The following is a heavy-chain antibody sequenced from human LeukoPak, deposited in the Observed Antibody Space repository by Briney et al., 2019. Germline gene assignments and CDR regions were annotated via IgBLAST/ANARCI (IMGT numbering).Heavy chain of an antibody. CDR2: IKHGESEK. D-gene: IGHD3-22*01. CDR1: GFTFSSYW. CDR3: ARQGYYDRSGYYS. Sequence: GGSLRLSCVVSGFTFSSYWMSWVRQAPGKGLEWVASIKHGESEKYYVDSLKGRITISRDNAKNSLFLQMNSLRAEDTAVYYCARQGYYDRSGYYSWGQGTLVTVSS. V-gene: IGHV3-7*01. J-gene: IGHJ4*02.